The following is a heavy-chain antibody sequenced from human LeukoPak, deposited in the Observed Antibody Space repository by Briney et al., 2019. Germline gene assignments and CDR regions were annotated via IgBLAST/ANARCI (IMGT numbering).Heavy chain of an antibody. V-gene: IGHV3-13*04. Sequence: GGSLRLSCEASGFTFSRHDMHWVRQAAGKGLEWGSGFIPAGDRYYAESVKGRFTISRENAKSSLYLEMNSLRVGDTAVYYCVRGGVWGLSSNWLEAWGQGTLVIVSS. CDR2: FIPAGDR. J-gene: IGHJ5*02. CDR3: VRGGVWGLSSNWLEA. D-gene: IGHD7-27*01. CDR1: GFTFSRHD.